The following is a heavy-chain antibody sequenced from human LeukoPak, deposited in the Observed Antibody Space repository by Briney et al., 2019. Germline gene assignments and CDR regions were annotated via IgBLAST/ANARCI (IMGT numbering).Heavy chain of an antibody. CDR2: IYYSGST. Sequence: SETLSLTCTVSGGSISSYYWSWIRQPPGKGLEWIGYIYYSGSTNYNPSLKSRVTISVDTSKNQFSLKLSSVTAADTAVYYCARGGNYWPQWWFDPWGRGTLVSVSS. V-gene: IGHV4-59*01. CDR3: ARGGNYWPQWWFDP. D-gene: IGHD1-26*01. J-gene: IGHJ5*02. CDR1: GGSISSYY.